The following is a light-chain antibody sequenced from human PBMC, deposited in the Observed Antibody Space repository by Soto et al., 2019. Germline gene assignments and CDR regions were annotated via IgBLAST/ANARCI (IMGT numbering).Light chain of an antibody. Sequence: DIEMTQSPASLSASVGDRVTISCRTSQTINNNLNWYQQRPGKAPKLLIYSSSSLMSGVPPRFSGSGSGTDFTLPISSLPPEDFATSFCQQTYITQFTFGRGTRLDI. J-gene: IGKJ5*01. CDR1: QTINNN. CDR3: QQTYITQFT. CDR2: SSS. V-gene: IGKV1-39*01.